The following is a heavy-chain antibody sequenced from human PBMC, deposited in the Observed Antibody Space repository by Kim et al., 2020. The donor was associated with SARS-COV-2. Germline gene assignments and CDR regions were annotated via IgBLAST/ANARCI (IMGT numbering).Heavy chain of an antibody. V-gene: IGHV3-23*01. J-gene: IGHJ4*02. CDR3: ASSGGSSAFWYFDD. Sequence: YAESVKGRFTSSRDNSQNTLYLQMSSRRADDTAVYYCASSGGSSAFWYFDDWGQGTLVTVSS. D-gene: IGHD2-15*01.